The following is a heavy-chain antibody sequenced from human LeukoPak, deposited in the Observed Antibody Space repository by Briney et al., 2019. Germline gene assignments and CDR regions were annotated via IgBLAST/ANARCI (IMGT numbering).Heavy chain of an antibody. CDR2: IKHDGSDK. V-gene: IGHV3-7*01. D-gene: IGHD3-3*01. Sequence: GGSLRLSCAASGFRFSNYWMHWVRQAPGKGLEWVASIKHDGSDKYYVDSVKGRFTISRDNAKNSLDLQINSLRAEDTAVYYCARVAGVFGVVIIGFDYWGQGTLVTVSS. J-gene: IGHJ4*02. CDR3: ARVAGVFGVVIIGFDY. CDR1: GFRFSNYW.